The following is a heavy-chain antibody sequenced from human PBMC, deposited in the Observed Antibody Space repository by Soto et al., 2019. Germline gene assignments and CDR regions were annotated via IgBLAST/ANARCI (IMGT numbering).Heavy chain of an antibody. CDR3: AITPGIEVAGPDY. CDR1: GGSISGGHYH. Sequence: SSETVSLTCAVSGGSISGGHYHWGWVRRRPGKGLEWIGSIHYTGKDCYNPSLRSRVTIYVDTSKNEFSLNLNSVTAADTAVYYCAITPGIEVAGPDYWGQATLVTVS. V-gene: IGHV4-39*01. CDR2: IHYTGKD. D-gene: IGHD6-19*01. J-gene: IGHJ4*02.